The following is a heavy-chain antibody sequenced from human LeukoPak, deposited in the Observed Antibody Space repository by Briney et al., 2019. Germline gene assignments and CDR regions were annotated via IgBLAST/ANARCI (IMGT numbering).Heavy chain of an antibody. CDR1: GYTFTSYD. Sequence: VASVKVSCKASGYTFTSYDINWVRQATGQGLEWMGWMNPNSGGTNYAQKFQGRVTMTRDTSISTAYMELTRLRSDDTAVYYCARDLYYGSGSLDYWGQGTLVTVSS. D-gene: IGHD3-10*01. J-gene: IGHJ4*02. CDR3: ARDLYYGSGSLDY. CDR2: MNPNSGGT. V-gene: IGHV1-2*02.